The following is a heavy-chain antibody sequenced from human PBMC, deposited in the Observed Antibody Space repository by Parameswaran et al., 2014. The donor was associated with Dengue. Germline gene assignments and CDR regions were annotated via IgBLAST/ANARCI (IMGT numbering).Heavy chain of an antibody. Sequence: GGSLRLSCAASGFTFSSYGMHWVRQAPGKGLEWVAVISYDGSNKYYADSVKGRFTISRDNSKNTLYLQMNSLRAEDTAVYYCAKGGYCSSTSCSPLDYWGQGTLVTVSS. D-gene: IGHD2-2*01. CDR1: GFTFSSYG. J-gene: IGHJ4*02. CDR3: AKGGYCSSTSCSPLDY. V-gene: IGHV3-30*18. CDR2: ISYDGSNK.